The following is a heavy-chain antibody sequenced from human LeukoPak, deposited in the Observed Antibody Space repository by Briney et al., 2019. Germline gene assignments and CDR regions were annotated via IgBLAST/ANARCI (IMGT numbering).Heavy chain of an antibody. J-gene: IGHJ4*02. CDR2: ISGSGGST. CDR3: AKVYEYCYDSSGYSGY. D-gene: IGHD3-22*01. V-gene: IGHV3-23*01. CDR1: GFTFSSYA. Sequence: PGGSLRLSCAASGFTFSSYAMSWVRQAPGKGLEWVSAISGSGGSTYYAYSMNGWSTVSRNNSKNTLYLQMNSLRAEETAVHYCAKVYEYCYDSSGYSGYWGQGTLVTVSS.